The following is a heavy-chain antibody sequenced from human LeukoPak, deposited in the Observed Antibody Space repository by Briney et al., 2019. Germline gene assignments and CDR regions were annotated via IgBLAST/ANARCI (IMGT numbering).Heavy chain of an antibody. CDR2: ISSDGRNK. D-gene: IGHD6-19*01. V-gene: IGHV3-30*04. J-gene: IGHJ4*02. Sequence: GGSLRLSCAASGFTFSTYTMNWVRQAPGKGLEWVSFISSDGRNKYYADSAKGRFTISRDNSESTLFLQMNSLRAEDTAVYYCAREYRSAWTSFDYWGQGTLVTVSS. CDR1: GFTFSTYT. CDR3: AREYRSAWTSFDY.